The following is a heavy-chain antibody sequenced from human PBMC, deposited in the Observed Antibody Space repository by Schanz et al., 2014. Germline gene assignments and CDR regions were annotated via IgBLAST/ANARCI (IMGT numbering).Heavy chain of an antibody. V-gene: IGHV1-46*01. CDR2: INLYGGST. J-gene: IGHJ4*02. Sequence: QVQLVQSGAEVKKPGASLKVSCKASGYTFTSYFIHWVRQAPGQGLEWMGIINLYGGSTNYAQKFQGRVTMTTDTSTSTSYMELTSLRFDDTAVYYCARDFSAYVGNYFDYWGQGTLVTVSS. D-gene: IGHD5-12*01. CDR1: GYTFTSYF. CDR3: ARDFSAYVGNYFDY.